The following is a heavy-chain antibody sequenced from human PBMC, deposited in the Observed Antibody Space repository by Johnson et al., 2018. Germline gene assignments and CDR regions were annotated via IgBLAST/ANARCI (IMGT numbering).Heavy chain of an antibody. D-gene: IGHD3-16*01. V-gene: IGHV3-66*02. CDR2: IYSGGST. Sequence: VQLVQSGGGLVQPGGSLRLSCAASGFTVSSKYMSWVRQAPGKGLEWVSVIYSGGSTYYADSVRGQFTISRDNSKNTLYLQMNNLRVEGTAVYYCARDWGASGSHYMDVWGKGTTVTVSS. J-gene: IGHJ6*03. CDR1: GFTVSSKY. CDR3: ARDWGASGSHYMDV.